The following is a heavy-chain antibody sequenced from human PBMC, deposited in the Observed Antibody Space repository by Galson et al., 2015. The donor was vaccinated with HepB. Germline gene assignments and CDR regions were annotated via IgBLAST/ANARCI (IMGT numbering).Heavy chain of an antibody. Sequence: ETLSLTCAVSGGSISSSNWWSWVRQPPGKGLEWIGEIYHSGSANYNPSLKSRVTISVDKSKNQFSLKLSSVTAADTAVYYCARGTNGDWYFDLWGRGTLVTVSP. CDR3: ARGTNGDWYFDL. J-gene: IGHJ2*01. CDR2: IYHSGSA. CDR1: GGSISSSNW. D-gene: IGHD1-1*01. V-gene: IGHV4-4*02.